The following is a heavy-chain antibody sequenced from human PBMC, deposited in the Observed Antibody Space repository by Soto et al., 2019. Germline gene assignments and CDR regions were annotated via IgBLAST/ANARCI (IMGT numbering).Heavy chain of an antibody. D-gene: IGHD6-6*01. Sequence: EVQLLESGGDLVQPGGSLRLSCAASGFTFSNFAMSWVRQAPGKGLEWVSVISGGGGTTYYADSVKGRFTISRDNSKNTLDLQMDSLRAEDTALYYCAKAMSTPSRPRNYFDYLGQGTLVTVSS. V-gene: IGHV3-23*01. CDR3: AKAMSTPSRPRNYFDY. J-gene: IGHJ4*02. CDR2: ISGGGGTT. CDR1: GFTFSNFA.